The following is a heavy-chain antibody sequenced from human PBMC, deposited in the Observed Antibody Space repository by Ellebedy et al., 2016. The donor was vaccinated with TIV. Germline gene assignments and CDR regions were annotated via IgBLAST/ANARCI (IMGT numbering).Heavy chain of an antibody. D-gene: IGHD2-8*01. CDR2: VSGSGKTT. V-gene: IGHV3-48*04. J-gene: IGHJ6*03. CDR3: ARVRSVYHYMDV. Sequence: PGGSLRLSCAASGFTVRSNSMNWVRQAPGTGLEWVSYVSGSGKTTYYTDSVKGRFTISRDNAKNSLYLHMNSLRAEDTAMYYCARVRSVYHYMDVWGKGTMVTVSS. CDR1: GFTVRSNS.